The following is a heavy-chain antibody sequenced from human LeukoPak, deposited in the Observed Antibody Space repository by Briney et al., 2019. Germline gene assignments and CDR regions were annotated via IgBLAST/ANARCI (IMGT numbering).Heavy chain of an antibody. J-gene: IGHJ4*02. V-gene: IGHV4-39*01. D-gene: IGHD4-11*01. CDR3: ARHYGTVTEKPFDY. Sequence: SETLSLTRTVSGGSISSSSYYWGWIRQPPGKGREWIGSIYYSGSTYYNPSLKSRVTISVDTSKNQFSLKLSSVAAADTAVYYCARHYGTVTEKPFDYGGQGTLVTVSS. CDR1: GGSISSSSYY. CDR2: IYYSGST.